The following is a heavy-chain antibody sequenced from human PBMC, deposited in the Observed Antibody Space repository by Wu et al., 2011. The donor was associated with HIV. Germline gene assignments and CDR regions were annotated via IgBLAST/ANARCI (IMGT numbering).Heavy chain of an antibody. Sequence: QVQLVQSGAEVKKPGSSVKVSCKTSGGTLSNYAINWVRQAPGQGLEWMGGIIPIFETANYAQKFQGRVTITTDESTSTAYMELSSLRYEDTAVYYCARDYTHSALVDNDFDVWGQGTLLTVFS. J-gene: IGHJ3*01. D-gene: IGHD5-12*01. CDR1: GGTLSNYA. V-gene: IGHV1-69*05. CDR2: IIPIFETA. CDR3: ARDYTHSALVDNDFDV.